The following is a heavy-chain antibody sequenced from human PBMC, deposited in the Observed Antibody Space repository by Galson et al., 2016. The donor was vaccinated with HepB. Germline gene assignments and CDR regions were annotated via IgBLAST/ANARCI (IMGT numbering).Heavy chain of an antibody. CDR3: ARASVLPGAGMVFDS. CDR2: IYHTGTS. J-gene: IGHJ5*01. Sequence: SETLSLTCAVSGASINSSNWWSWVRQAPGKGLEWFGEIYHTGTSNNNPSLLIRFTMSIDNSKTHFSLNLNSVTAADTAAASDARASVLPGAGMVFDSWGQGILFTVSS. D-gene: IGHD3-3*01. V-gene: IGHV4-4*02. CDR1: GASINSSNW.